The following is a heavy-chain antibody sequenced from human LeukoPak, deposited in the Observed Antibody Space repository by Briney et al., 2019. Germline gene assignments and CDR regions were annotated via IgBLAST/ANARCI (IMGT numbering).Heavy chain of an antibody. D-gene: IGHD3/OR15-3a*01. CDR1: GGSISNYY. V-gene: IGHV4-59*01. Sequence: SETLSLTCTVSGGSISNYYWSWIRQPPGKGLEWIGYIYYSGSTNYNPSLKSRVTISLDTSKNQFSLKLSSVTAADTAVYYCAKRTGYYDGFDYWGQGTLVTVSS. J-gene: IGHJ4*02. CDR3: AKRTGYYDGFDY. CDR2: IYYSGST.